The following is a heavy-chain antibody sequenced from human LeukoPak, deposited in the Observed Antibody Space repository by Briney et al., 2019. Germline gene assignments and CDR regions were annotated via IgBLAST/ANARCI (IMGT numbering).Heavy chain of an antibody. Sequence: PGGSLRLSCAASGFTFSSYGMHWVRQAPGKGLEWVAVISYDGSNKYYADSVKGRFTISRDNSKNTLYLQMNSLRAEDTAVYYCAKEYYDFWSGYFYYFDYWGLGTLVTVSS. CDR3: AKEYYDFWSGYFYYFDY. D-gene: IGHD3-3*01. CDR1: GFTFSSYG. CDR2: ISYDGSNK. V-gene: IGHV3-30*18. J-gene: IGHJ4*02.